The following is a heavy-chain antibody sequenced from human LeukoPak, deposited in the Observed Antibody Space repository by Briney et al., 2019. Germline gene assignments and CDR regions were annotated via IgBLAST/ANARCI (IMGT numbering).Heavy chain of an antibody. CDR1: GGSFSVYY. CDR3: ARGDTIFGVVSKGNWFDP. Sequence: PSETLSLTCAVYGGSFSVYYWSWIRQPPGKGLEWIGEINHSGSTNYNPSLKSRVTISVDTSKNQFSLKLTSVTAADTAVYHCARGDTIFGVVSKGNWFDPWGQGTLVTVSS. CDR2: INHSGST. V-gene: IGHV4-34*01. D-gene: IGHD3-3*01. J-gene: IGHJ5*02.